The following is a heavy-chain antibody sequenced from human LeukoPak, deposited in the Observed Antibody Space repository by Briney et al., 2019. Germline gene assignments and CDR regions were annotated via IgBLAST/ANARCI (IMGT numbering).Heavy chain of an antibody. J-gene: IGHJ4*02. V-gene: IGHV4-34*01. CDR3: ARHMNQGYGDRRTNYFDY. CDR2: INHSGST. CDR1: GGSFSGYY. D-gene: IGHD4-17*01. Sequence: PSETLSLTCAVYGGSFSGYYWSWIRQPPGKGLEWIGEINHSGSTNYNPSLKSRVTISVDTSKNQFSLKLSSVTAADTAVYYCARHMNQGYGDRRTNYFDYWGQGTLVTVSS.